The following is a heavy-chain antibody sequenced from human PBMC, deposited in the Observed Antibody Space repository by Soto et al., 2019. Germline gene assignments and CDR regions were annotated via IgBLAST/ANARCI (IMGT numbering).Heavy chain of an antibody. CDR2: INSDGSST. Sequence: GGSLRLSCAASVFTFSSYWMHWVRQAPGKGLVWVSRINSDGSSTSYADSVKGRFTISRDNAKNTLYLQMISLRAEDTAVYYCARDHTYSSSSYYYGMDVWGQGTTVTVSS. V-gene: IGHV3-74*01. J-gene: IGHJ6*02. D-gene: IGHD6-6*01. CDR3: ARDHTYSSSSYYYGMDV. CDR1: VFTFSSYW.